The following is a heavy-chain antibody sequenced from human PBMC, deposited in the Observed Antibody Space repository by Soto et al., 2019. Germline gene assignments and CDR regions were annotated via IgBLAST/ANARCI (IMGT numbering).Heavy chain of an antibody. Sequence: GGSLRLSCAASGFTFSSYSMNWVRPAPGKGLEWVSSISSSSSYIYYADSVKGRFTISRDNAKNSLYLQMNSLRAEDTAVYYCAREPQTKGRYFDWLPYYYYGMDVWGQGTTVTVSS. V-gene: IGHV3-21*01. D-gene: IGHD3-9*01. CDR1: GFTFSSYS. J-gene: IGHJ6*02. CDR2: ISSSSSYI. CDR3: AREPQTKGRYFDWLPYYYYGMDV.